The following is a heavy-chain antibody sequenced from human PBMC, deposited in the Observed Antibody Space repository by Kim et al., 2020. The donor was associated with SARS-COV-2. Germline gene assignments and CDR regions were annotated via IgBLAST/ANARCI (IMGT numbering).Heavy chain of an antibody. Sequence: GGSLRLSCAASGFTFSNAWMSWVRQAPGKGLEWVGRIKSKTDGGTTDYAAPVKGRFTISRDDSKNTLYLQMNSLKTEDTAVYYCHIDSSGAPLDYWGQGTLVTVSS. J-gene: IGHJ4*02. CDR2: IKSKTDGGTT. D-gene: IGHD3-22*01. CDR3: HIDSSGAPLDY. V-gene: IGHV3-15*01. CDR1: GFTFSNAW.